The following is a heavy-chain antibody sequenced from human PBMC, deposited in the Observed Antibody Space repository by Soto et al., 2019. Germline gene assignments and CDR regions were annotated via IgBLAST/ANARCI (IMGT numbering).Heavy chain of an antibody. D-gene: IGHD3-22*01. CDR3: ARTGEQNYYDSSGRPYYYYYYGMDV. V-gene: IGHV4-4*07. CDR1: GGSISSYY. CDR2: IYTSGST. Sequence: TLSLTCTVSGGSISSYYWSWIRQPAGKGLEWIGRIYTSGSTNYNPSLKSRVTMSVDTSKNQFSLKLSSVTAADTAVYYCARTGEQNYYDSSGRPYYYYYYGMDVWGQGTTVTVSS. J-gene: IGHJ6*02.